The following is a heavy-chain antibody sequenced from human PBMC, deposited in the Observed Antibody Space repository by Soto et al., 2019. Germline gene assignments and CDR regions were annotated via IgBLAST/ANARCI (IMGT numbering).Heavy chain of an antibody. D-gene: IGHD5-12*01. V-gene: IGHV4-59*01. CDR3: ARVDSGYDFVAFDY. J-gene: IGHJ4*02. Sequence: QVQLQESGPGLVKPSETLSLTCTVSGGSISSYYWSWIRQPPGKGLEWIGYIYYSGSTNYNPSLKSRVTISVDTSKTQFSLKLSSVTAADTAVYYCARVDSGYDFVAFDYWGQGTLVTVSS. CDR1: GGSISSYY. CDR2: IYYSGST.